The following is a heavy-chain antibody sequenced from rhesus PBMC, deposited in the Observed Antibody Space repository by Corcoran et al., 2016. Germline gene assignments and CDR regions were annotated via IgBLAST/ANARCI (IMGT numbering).Heavy chain of an antibody. Sequence: EVQLVESGGGLVQPGGSLRLSCAASGFTFSSYGMSWVRRAPGKGLGWVSYISNGGGSTYYADSVKGRFTNSRDNSKNTLSLQMNSLRAEDTAVYYCAKGPSWNPYGLDSWGQGVVVTVSS. CDR2: ISNGGGST. V-gene: IGHV3S5*01. CDR3: AKGPSWNPYGLDS. D-gene: IGHD1-38*01. J-gene: IGHJ6*01. CDR1: GFTFSSYG.